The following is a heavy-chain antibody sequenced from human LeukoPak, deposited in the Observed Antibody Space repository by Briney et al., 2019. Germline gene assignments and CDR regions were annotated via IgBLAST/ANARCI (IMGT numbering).Heavy chain of an antibody. CDR3: ARGRGGYYDY. D-gene: IGHD3-22*01. CDR2: ITSNGGST. Sequence: GGSLRLSCEASGFTFSNYAMHWVRQAPGKGLEYVSAITSNGGSTYYASSVKGRFTISRDNSKNTMYLQMGSLRAEDMAVYYCARGRGGYYDYWGQGALVTVSS. CDR1: GFTFSNYA. J-gene: IGHJ4*02. V-gene: IGHV3-64*01.